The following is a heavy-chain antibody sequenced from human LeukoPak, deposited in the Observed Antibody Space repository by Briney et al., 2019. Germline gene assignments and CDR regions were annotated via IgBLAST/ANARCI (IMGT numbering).Heavy chain of an antibody. Sequence: GGSLRLSCAASGFTFTNYAMSWVRQAPGKGLEWVSSISGSDGSTYYADSVKGRFTSSRDDSKNTLYLQMNSLRAEDTAVYYCAKDMSYSSSSGFDYWGQGTLVTVSS. CDR2: ISGSDGST. J-gene: IGHJ4*02. D-gene: IGHD6-6*01. CDR1: GFTFTNYA. V-gene: IGHV3-23*01. CDR3: AKDMSYSSSSGFDY.